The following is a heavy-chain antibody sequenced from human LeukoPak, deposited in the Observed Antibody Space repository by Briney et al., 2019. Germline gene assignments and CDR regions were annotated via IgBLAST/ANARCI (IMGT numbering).Heavy chain of an antibody. J-gene: IGHJ3*02. D-gene: IGHD6-25*01. CDR3: ARDPGFSAFDI. CDR2: INQDGSVK. V-gene: IGHV3-7*01. Sequence: GGSLRLSCAASGFTFSRSWMTWVRQAPGKGLEFVANINQDGSVKNYVDFVRGRFTISRDNAKNSLYLQMNSLRAEDTAVYYCARDPGFSAFDIWGQGTMVAVSS. CDR1: GFTFSRSW.